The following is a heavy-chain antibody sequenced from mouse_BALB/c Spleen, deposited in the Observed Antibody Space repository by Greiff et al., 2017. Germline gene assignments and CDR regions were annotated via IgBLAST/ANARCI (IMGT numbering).Heavy chain of an antibody. D-gene: IGHD2-14*01. CDR1: GFNIKDTY. V-gene: IGHV14-3*02. CDR3: ARSYRYDGDYYAMDY. J-gene: IGHJ4*01. CDR2: IDPANGNT. Sequence: VQLQQSGAELVKPGASVKLSCTASGFNIKDTYMHWVKQSPEQGLEWIGRIDPANGNTKYDPKFQGKATITADTSSNTAYLQLSSLTSEDTAVYYCARSYRYDGDYYAMDYWGQGTSVTVSS.